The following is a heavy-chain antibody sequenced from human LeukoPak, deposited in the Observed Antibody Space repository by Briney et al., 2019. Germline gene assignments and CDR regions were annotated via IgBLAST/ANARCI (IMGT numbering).Heavy chain of an antibody. CDR2: IWYDGSNK. D-gene: IGHD2-15*01. Sequence: SGGSLRLSCVASGFSFSSYGMHWVRQAPGMGLEWVAVIWYDGSNKYYADSVKGRFTISRDNSKNTLYLQMNSLRAEDTAVYYCAREAGYCSGGSCYDNWFDPWGQGTLVTVSS. V-gene: IGHV3-30*19. J-gene: IGHJ5*02. CDR3: AREAGYCSGGSCYDNWFDP. CDR1: GFSFSSYG.